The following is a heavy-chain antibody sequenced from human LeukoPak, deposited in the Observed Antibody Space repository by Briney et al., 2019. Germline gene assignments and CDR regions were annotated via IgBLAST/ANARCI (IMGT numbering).Heavy chain of an antibody. CDR3: ARGGYRTLDY. CDR1: GGSFSGYY. J-gene: IGHJ4*02. Sequence: SETLSLTCAVYGGSFSGYYWSWIRQPPGKGLEWIGETNHSGSTNYNPSLKSRVTISVDTSKNQFSLKLSSVTAADTAVYYCARGGYRTLDYWGQGTLVTVSS. CDR2: TNHSGST. D-gene: IGHD5-18*01. V-gene: IGHV4-34*01.